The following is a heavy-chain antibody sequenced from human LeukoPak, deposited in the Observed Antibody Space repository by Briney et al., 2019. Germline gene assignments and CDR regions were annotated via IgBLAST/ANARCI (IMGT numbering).Heavy chain of an antibody. D-gene: IGHD2-15*01. CDR2: TYYRSKWYN. CDR3: ARLATHCSGGSCYKRRRHNWFDP. V-gene: IGHV6-1*01. Sequence: SQTLSLTCAISGDSVSSNSAAWNWIRQSPSRGLEWLGRTYYRSKWYNDYAVSVKSRITINPDTSKNQFSLQLNSVTPEDTAVYYCARLATHCSGGSCYKRRRHNWFDPWGQGTLVTVSS. CDR1: GDSVSSNSAA. J-gene: IGHJ5*02.